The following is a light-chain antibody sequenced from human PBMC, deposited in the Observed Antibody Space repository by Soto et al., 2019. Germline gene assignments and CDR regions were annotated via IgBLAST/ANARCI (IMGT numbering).Light chain of an antibody. CDR3: KTYGTSPLP. Sequence: EIVLTQSPGTLSLSAGEGVSLSCRASQTVTNNYLAWYQQKPDQAPRLLIFGASNRATGIPERFSGSGSGTDLTLSISRLEPEDFEVYYCKTYGTSPLPFGGGARLEVK. CDR1: QTVTNNY. V-gene: IGKV3-20*01. CDR2: GAS. J-gene: IGKJ4*01.